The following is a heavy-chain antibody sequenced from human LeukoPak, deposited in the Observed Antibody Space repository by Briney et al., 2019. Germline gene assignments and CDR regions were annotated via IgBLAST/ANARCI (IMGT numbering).Heavy chain of an antibody. CDR1: GGSISSGSYY. CDR2: MYYSGTT. Sequence: PSETLSLTCTVSGGSISSGSYYWGWIRQPPGKGLEWIASMYYSGTTFYSPPLKSRVTISVDTSKNQLSLKLGSVTAADTAVYYCARHPPRDGSAFDYWGQGTLVTVSS. V-gene: IGHV4-39*01. CDR3: ARHPPRDGSAFDY. J-gene: IGHJ4*02.